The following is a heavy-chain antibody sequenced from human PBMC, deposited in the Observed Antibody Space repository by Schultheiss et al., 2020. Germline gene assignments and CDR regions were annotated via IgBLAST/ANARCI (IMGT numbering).Heavy chain of an antibody. V-gene: IGHV4-4*02. Sequence: GSLRLSCAVSGGSISSSNWCSWVRQPPGKGLEWIGEIYHSGSTNYNPSLKSRVTISVDKSKNQFSLKLTSVAATDTAVYYCATGFYSGRSFVWGQGTLVTVSS. CDR2: IYHSGST. D-gene: IGHD1-26*01. CDR3: ATGFYSGRSFV. CDR1: GGSISSSNW. J-gene: IGHJ4*02.